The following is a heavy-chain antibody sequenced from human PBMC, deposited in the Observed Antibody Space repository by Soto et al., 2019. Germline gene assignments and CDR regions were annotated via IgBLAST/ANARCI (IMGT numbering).Heavy chain of an antibody. Sequence: SETLSLTCTVSGGSISSSSYYWGWIRQPPGKGLEWIGYIYYSGSTNYNPSLKSRVTISVDTSKNQFSLNLSSVTAADTAVYYCARAGYSYGTGYYFDYWGQATLVTAPQ. CDR2: IYYSGST. V-gene: IGHV4-61*05. CDR3: ARAGYSYGTGYYFDY. J-gene: IGHJ4*02. CDR1: GGSISSSSYY. D-gene: IGHD5-18*01.